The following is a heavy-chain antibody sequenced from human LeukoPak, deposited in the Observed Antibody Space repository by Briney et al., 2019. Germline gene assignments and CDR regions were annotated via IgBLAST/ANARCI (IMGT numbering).Heavy chain of an antibody. J-gene: IGHJ4*02. D-gene: IGHD2-2*01. V-gene: IGHV3-23*01. CDR2: ISGSGGST. CDR1: GFTFSSYA. CDR3: AKDGFQLGSSFDY. Sequence: GGSLRLSCAASGFTFSSYAMSWVRQAPGKGLEWVSAISGSGGSTYYADSVKGRFTISRDNSRNTLYLQMNNLRAEDTAVYYCAKDGFQLGSSFDYWGQGTLVTVSS.